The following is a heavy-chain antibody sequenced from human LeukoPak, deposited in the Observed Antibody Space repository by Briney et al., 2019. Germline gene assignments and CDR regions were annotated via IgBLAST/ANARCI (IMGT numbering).Heavy chain of an antibody. D-gene: IGHD3-22*01. CDR2: IKQDGSAK. CDR3: ATSYDSSGNN. V-gene: IGHV3-7*01. J-gene: IGHJ4*02. Sequence: GGSLRLSCAASGFTFSSYSMNWVRQAPGKGLEWVANIKQDGSAKYYVDSVKGRFTISRDNARNSLYLEMNNLRAEDTAIYCATSYDSSGNNWGQGTLVTVSS. CDR1: GFTFSSYS.